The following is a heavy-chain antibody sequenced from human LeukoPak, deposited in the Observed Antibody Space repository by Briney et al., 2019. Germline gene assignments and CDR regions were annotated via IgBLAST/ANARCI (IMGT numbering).Heavy chain of an antibody. CDR3: ARDPLSSSWGYWFDP. D-gene: IGHD6-13*01. CDR2: INWNGGSS. J-gene: IGHJ5*02. V-gene: IGHV3-20*04. Sequence: PGGSLRHSCVASGFTLDDYGMSWVRQAPGKGLEWVSVINWNGGSSGYADSVKGRFTIARDNAKNSLYLQMNSLRAEDTALYYCARDPLSSSWGYWFDPWGQGTLVTVSS. CDR1: GFTLDDYG.